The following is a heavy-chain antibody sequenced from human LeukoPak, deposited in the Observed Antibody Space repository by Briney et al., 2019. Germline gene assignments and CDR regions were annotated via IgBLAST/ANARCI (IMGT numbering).Heavy chain of an antibody. CDR2: INNDGTAT. Sequence: HPGGYLRLYCAASGFTFNYFWMHWVRQVPGKGLVWVSGINNDGTATYYADSVKGRFTISRDNAKNTVYLQMNGLRAEDTTVYYCATVSEYWGQGTLVTVSS. CDR3: ATVSEY. J-gene: IGHJ4*02. CDR1: GFTFNYFW. V-gene: IGHV3-74*01.